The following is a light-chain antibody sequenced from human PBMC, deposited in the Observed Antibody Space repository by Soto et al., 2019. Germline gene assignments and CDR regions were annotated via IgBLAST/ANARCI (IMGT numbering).Light chain of an antibody. CDR3: RQGTHWPPLT. J-gene: IGKJ5*01. Sequence: DVVLTQSPLSLPVTPGQPASISCRSSQSIVYSDGYTYLNWFQQRPGQSPRRLIYNVSKRDSGGPERFSGSGSCTAVTLQISRVQAADVGVYYCRQGTHWPPLTFGQGTRLEIK. CDR1: QSIVYSDGYTY. V-gene: IGKV2-30*01. CDR2: NVS.